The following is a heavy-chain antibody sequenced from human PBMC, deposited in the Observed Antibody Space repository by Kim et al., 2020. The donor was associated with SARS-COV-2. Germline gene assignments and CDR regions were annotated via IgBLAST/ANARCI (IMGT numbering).Heavy chain of an antibody. J-gene: IGHJ2*01. V-gene: IGHV3-23*01. D-gene: IGHD3-10*01. Sequence: GGSLRLSCAASGFTFSSYAMSWVRQAPGKGLEWVSAISGSGGSTYYADSVKGRFTISRDNSKNTLYLQMNSLRAEDTAVYYCAKFHNYATMVRGVREFDLWGRGTLVTVSS. CDR1: GFTFSSYA. CDR3: AKFHNYATMVRGVREFDL. CDR2: ISGSGGST.